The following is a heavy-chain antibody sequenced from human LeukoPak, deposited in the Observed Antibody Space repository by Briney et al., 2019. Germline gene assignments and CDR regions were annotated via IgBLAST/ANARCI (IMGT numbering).Heavy chain of an antibody. CDR3: ARSITIFGVVTDDDAFDI. CDR2: IYTSGGT. V-gene: IGHV4-4*09. CDR1: GGSISSYY. Sequence: SETLSLTCTVSGGSISSYYWSWIRQPPGKGLEWIGYIYTSGGTNYNPSLKSRVTISVDTSKNQFSLKLSSVTAADTAVYYCARSITIFGVVTDDDAFDIWGQGTMVTVSS. J-gene: IGHJ3*02. D-gene: IGHD3-3*01.